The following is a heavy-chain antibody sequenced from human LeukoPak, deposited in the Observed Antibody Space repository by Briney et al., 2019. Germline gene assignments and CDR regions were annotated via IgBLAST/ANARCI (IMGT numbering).Heavy chain of an antibody. Sequence: GGSLRLSCAASGFTFSRYAMSWVRHAPGKGVEWVSAISGSGRSTYYAASVKGRFTISRDNSKNTLYLQMNSLIAEDTAVYYCAKASSGWFLAYYFDYWGRGTLVTVSS. J-gene: IGHJ4*02. CDR1: GFTFSRYA. CDR2: ISGSGRST. CDR3: AKASSGWFLAYYFDY. D-gene: IGHD6-19*01. V-gene: IGHV3-23*01.